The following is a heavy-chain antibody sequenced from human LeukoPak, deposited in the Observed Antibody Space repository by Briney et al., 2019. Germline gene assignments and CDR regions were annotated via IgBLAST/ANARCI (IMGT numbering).Heavy chain of an antibody. CDR2: IFPSDSQT. CDR1: GYSFINYW. Sequence: GESLKISCKGSGYSFINYWIGWVRQMPGQGLEWMGFIFPSDSQTRYSPSLQGQVTFSADKSINTAYLQWNSLKASDTAMYYCARFGGPTWIRHYFDYWGQGTPVTVPS. V-gene: IGHV5-51*01. J-gene: IGHJ4*02. CDR3: ARFGGPTWIRHYFDY. D-gene: IGHD4-23*01.